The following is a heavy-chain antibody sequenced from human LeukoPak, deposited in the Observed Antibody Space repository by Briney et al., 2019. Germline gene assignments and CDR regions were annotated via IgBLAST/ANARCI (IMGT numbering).Heavy chain of an antibody. V-gene: IGHV3-23*01. CDR1: GFTFSSYA. J-gene: IGHJ4*02. CDR3: TRRGGGYEFDY. CDR2: ISGSGNST. Sequence: QTGGSLRLSCAASGFTFSSYAMSWVRQAPWKGLEWVSAISGSGNSTYYADSVKGRFTISRDNSKNTLYLQMNGLRTEDTAIYFCTRRGGGYEFDYWGQGTLVTVSS. D-gene: IGHD5-12*01.